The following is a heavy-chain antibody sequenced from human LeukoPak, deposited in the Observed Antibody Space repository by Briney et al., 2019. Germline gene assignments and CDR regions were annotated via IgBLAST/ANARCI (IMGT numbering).Heavy chain of an antibody. CDR3: ASLIAARRRGPSVFGY. D-gene: IGHD6-6*01. V-gene: IGHV4-31*03. CDR1: GGSISSGGYY. J-gene: IGHJ4*02. CDR2: IYYSGST. Sequence: PSETLSLTCTVSGGSISSGGYYWSWIRQHPGTGLEWIGYIYYSGSTYYNPSLKSRVTISVDTSKNQFSLKLSSVTAADTAVYYCASLIAARRRGPSVFGYWGQGTLVTVSS.